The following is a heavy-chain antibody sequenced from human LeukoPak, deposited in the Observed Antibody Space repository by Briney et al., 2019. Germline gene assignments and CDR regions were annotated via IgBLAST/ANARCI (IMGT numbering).Heavy chain of an antibody. CDR2: IYPGDSDI. V-gene: IGHV5-51*01. J-gene: IGHJ3*02. D-gene: IGHD5-24*01. CDR3: ASALRDGYNDAFNI. CDR1: GYSFTSYW. Sequence: GASLKISCKGSGYSFTSYWIVWVRPMPGKGLEWMGIIYPGDSDIRYSPSFQGQVTISADKSISTAYLQWSSLKASGTAMYYCASALRDGYNDAFNIWGQGTMVTVSS.